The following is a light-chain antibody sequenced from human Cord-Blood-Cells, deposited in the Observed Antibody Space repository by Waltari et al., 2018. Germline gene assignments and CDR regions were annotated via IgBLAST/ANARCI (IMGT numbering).Light chain of an antibody. CDR3: KKYNSLYT. Sequence: DIQMTQSPSTLSASVRARVPITCRASQSISSWLAWYKQKPGKDPKLLIYKASSLESGGPSRCSGSGSGTEVTLTIRSMQPDDFGTEYGKKYNSLYTFGQGTKLEIK. J-gene: IGKJ2*01. CDR2: KAS. CDR1: QSISSW. V-gene: IGKV1-5*03.